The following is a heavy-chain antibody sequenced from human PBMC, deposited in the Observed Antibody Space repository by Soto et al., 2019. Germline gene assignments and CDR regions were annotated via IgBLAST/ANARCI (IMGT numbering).Heavy chain of an antibody. J-gene: IGHJ2*01. CDR2: ISGTGGSS. Sequence: VQLLESGGGLVQPGGSLRLSCAASGFTFSTYTLSWGRQAPGKGAECVSAISGTGGSSSYTDSVKGRFTISRDNSTNTLSLQTDSLRAEDTARYYCAKRAVAGRNWYFDLWGRGTLVTVSS. CDR1: GFTFSTYT. V-gene: IGHV3-23*01. D-gene: IGHD6-19*01. CDR3: AKRAVAGRNWYFDL.